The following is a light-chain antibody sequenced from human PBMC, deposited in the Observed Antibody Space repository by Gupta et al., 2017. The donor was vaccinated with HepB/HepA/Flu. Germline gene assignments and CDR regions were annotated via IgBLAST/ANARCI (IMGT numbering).Light chain of an antibody. J-gene: IGKJ1*01. Sequence: DIQMTQSPSTLSASVGDRVTITCRASQSISSWLAWYQQKPGKAPKLLNYKASSLESGVPSRFSGSGSGTEFTLTISSLQPDDFATYYFQRYNSYPWTFGQGTKVEIK. V-gene: IGKV1-5*03. CDR3: QRYNSYPWT. CDR1: QSISSW. CDR2: KAS.